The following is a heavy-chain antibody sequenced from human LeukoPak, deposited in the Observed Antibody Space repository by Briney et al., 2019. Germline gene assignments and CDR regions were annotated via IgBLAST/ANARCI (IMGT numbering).Heavy chain of an antibody. CDR1: GVTFSTYG. D-gene: IGHD3-10*01. CDR2: ISYGGSSI. J-gene: IGHJ3*02. CDR3: SGSGSYFAFDI. Sequence: PGRSLRLSCAASGVTFSTYGMHWVRQAPGKGLEWVAVISYGGSSIYYADSVKGRFTISRDNAKNTLYLQMSSLRAEDTAVYYCSGSGSYFAFDIWGQGTMVTVSS. V-gene: IGHV3-30*03.